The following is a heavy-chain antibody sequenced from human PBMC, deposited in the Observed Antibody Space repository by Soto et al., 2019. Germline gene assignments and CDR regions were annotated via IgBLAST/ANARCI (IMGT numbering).Heavy chain of an antibody. V-gene: IGHV3-7*01. CDR1: GFTFSDSW. D-gene: IGHD3-16*01. Sequence: LRLSCAASGFTFSDSWMDWVRQAPGKGPEWVANIKQDGSEKNYVDSVKGRFTISRDNAKNSLYLQMNSLRAEDTAVYYCASLGRHGWGQGTTVTVSS. CDR3: ASLGRHG. CDR2: IKQDGSEK. J-gene: IGHJ6*02.